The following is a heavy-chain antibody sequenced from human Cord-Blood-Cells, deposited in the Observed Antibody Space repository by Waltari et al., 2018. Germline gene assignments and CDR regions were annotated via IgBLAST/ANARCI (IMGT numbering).Heavy chain of an antibody. D-gene: IGHD6-6*01. J-gene: IGHJ6*02. Sequence: QVQPVQSGAEVQKTGASVKFSCTASRYTFTSYPMHWLPQAHRQRLERMGWINAGNGNTKYSQKFQGRVTITRDTSASTAYMELSSLRSEDTAVYYCARELIAARGKYYYGMDVWGQGTTVTVSS. V-gene: IGHV1-3*01. CDR1: RYTFTSYP. CDR3: ARELIAARGKYYYGMDV. CDR2: INAGNGNT.